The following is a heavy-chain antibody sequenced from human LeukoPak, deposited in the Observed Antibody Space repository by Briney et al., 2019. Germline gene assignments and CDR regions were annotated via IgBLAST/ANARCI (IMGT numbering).Heavy chain of an antibody. CDR1: GGSFSVYY. CDR2: INHSGST. CDR3: ARGQRLYDFWSGYYTYSDYNWFDP. V-gene: IGHV4-34*01. Sequence: PSETLSLTCAGYGGSFSVYYWSWIRQPPGKGLEWIGEINHSGSTNYNPSLKSRLPISVDTSKNQFSLQLSSVTAADTAVYYCARGQRLYDFWSGYYTYSDYNWFDPWGQGTLVTVSS. D-gene: IGHD3-3*01. J-gene: IGHJ5*02.